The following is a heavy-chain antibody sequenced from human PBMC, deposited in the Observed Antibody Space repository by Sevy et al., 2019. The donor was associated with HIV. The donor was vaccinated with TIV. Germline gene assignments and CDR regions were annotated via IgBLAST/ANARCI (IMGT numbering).Heavy chain of an antibody. D-gene: IGHD3-3*01. V-gene: IGHV3-30*18. CDR2: ISYDGSSK. J-gene: IGHJ3*02. CDR3: AKESGSYYDFWSGHDAFDI. CDR1: GFNFSSYG. Sequence: GGSLRLSCAASGFNFSSYGMLWVRQAPGKGLEWVAVISYDGSSKYYAESVKGRFTISRDNSKNTLYLQISSLGAEDTAVYYCAKESGSYYDFWSGHDAFDIWGQGTMVTVSS.